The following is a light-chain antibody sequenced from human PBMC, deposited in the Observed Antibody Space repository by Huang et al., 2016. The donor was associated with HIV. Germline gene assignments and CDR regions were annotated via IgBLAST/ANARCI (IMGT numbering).Light chain of an antibody. J-gene: IGKJ5*01. CDR2: GAS. V-gene: IGKV3-15*01. CDR3: QQYNNWPPIT. CDR1: QSVSSN. Sequence: EIVMTQSPAPLSVSPGERATLPCRASQSVSSNLAWYQQKPGQAPRLLIYGASTRATVIPARFSGSGSGTEFTLTISSLQSEDFAVYYCQQYNNWPPITFGQGTRLEIK.